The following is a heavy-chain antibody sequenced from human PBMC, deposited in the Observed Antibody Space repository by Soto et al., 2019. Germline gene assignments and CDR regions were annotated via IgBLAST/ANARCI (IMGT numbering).Heavy chain of an antibody. D-gene: IGHD1-7*01. J-gene: IGHJ4*02. CDR1: GGSFTSNNW. Sequence: SETLSLTCAVSGGSFTSNNWWTWVRQPPGQGLQWIGEIYRTGSTNYNPSLKSRVTISLDKSENQFSLKVTSLTAADTAVYYCASRDPGTSFDYGGQGTLVTVSS. CDR2: IYRTGST. V-gene: IGHV4-4*02. CDR3: ASRDPGTSFDY.